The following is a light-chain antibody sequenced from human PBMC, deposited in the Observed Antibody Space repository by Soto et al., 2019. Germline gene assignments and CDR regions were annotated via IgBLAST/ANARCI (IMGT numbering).Light chain of an antibody. Sequence: EIVMTQSTATLSVSPGERATLSCRASQSVSSNLAWYQQKPGQAPRLLIYGASTRASGVPDRFSGSGSGTEFTLTISRLEPEDFAVYYCQQYGTSPQTFGQGTKVDIK. CDR1: QSVSSN. J-gene: IGKJ1*01. V-gene: IGKV3D-15*01. CDR3: QQYGTSPQT. CDR2: GAS.